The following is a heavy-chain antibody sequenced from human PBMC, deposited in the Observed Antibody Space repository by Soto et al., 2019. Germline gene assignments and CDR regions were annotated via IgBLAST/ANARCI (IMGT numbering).Heavy chain of an antibody. J-gene: IGHJ6*02. Sequence: EVQLVESGGGLVQPGGSLRLCCAASRFTFSSYWMSWVRQAPVKGLEWVGNIKQDGSEKNYVDFVEGRFTISRDNAENSLYLQMNSLRAEDTAVYYCARIASAGRGWDVWGQGTTVVVSS. CDR1: RFTFSSYW. D-gene: IGHD6-13*01. CDR3: ARIASAGRGWDV. V-gene: IGHV3-7*01. CDR2: IKQDGSEK.